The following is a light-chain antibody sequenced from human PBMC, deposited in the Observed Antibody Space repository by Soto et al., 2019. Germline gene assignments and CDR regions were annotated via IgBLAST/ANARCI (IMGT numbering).Light chain of an antibody. J-gene: IGLJ2*01. CDR2: GTT. CDR3: QSHDVNLSGVI. CDR1: RANIGAGFD. Sequence: QSVLTQPPSVSGAPGQRVTISCTGTRANIGAGFDVHWYQHLPGAPPKLLIFGTTNRPSVVPDRFSASKSGTSASLAITGLQAEDEGDYFCQSHDVNLSGVIFGGGTKLTVL. V-gene: IGLV1-40*01.